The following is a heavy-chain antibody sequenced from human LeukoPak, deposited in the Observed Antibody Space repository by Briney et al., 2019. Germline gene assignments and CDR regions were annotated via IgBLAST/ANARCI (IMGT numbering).Heavy chain of an antibody. Sequence: SETLSLTCTVSGGSISSYYWSWIRQPAGKGLEWIGRIYISGSTNYNPSLKSRVTMSVDTSKNQFSLKLSSVTAADTAVYYCARDRVTSNDDGFDYWGQGTLVTVSS. J-gene: IGHJ4*02. CDR2: IYISGST. CDR1: GGSISSYY. CDR3: ARDRVTSNDDGFDY. D-gene: IGHD1-1*01. V-gene: IGHV4-4*07.